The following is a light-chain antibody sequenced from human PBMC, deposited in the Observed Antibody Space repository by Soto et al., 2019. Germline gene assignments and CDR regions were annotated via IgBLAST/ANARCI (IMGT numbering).Light chain of an antibody. Sequence: DIVMTQTPLSLPVTPGEPASISCGSSQSLLHSDDGNTYLDWYLQKPGQSPQLLIYTVSYRASGVPDRFSGSGSGTDFTLKISRVEAEDVGVYYCMQRIEFPLTFGGGTKVEIK. CDR1: QSLLHSDDGNTY. CDR2: TVS. J-gene: IGKJ4*01. V-gene: IGKV2-40*01. CDR3: MQRIEFPLT.